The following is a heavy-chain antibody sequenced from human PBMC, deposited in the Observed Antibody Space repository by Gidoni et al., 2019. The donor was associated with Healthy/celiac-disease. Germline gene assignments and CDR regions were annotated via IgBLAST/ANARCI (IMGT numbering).Heavy chain of an antibody. V-gene: IGHV2-5*01. CDR3: AHSLYYYGSWSSFDY. J-gene: IGHJ4*02. CDR2: IDWNDDQ. Sequence: QITLKESGPTLVKPTQTLTLTCTFSGFSLSPSGVGVGWISQPPGKAMECLARIDWNDDQRYSTSLKSMLTITKDTSKNQVVLTMTTMDPVDTSTYYCAHSLYYYGSWSSFDYWGQGTLVTVSS. D-gene: IGHD3-10*01. CDR1: GFSLSPSGVG.